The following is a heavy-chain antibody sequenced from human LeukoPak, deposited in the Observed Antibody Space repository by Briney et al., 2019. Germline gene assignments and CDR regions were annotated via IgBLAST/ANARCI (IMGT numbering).Heavy chain of an antibody. Sequence: GASVKVSCKASGYTFTSYGISWVRQAPGQGLEWMGWISAYNGNTNYAQKLQGRVTMTTDTSTSTAYMELRSLRSDDTAVYYCARDAGSMAAAGSLSDYWGQGTLVTVSS. CDR2: ISAYNGNT. CDR1: GYTFTSYG. D-gene: IGHD6-13*01. V-gene: IGHV1-18*01. J-gene: IGHJ4*02. CDR3: ARDAGSMAAAGSLSDY.